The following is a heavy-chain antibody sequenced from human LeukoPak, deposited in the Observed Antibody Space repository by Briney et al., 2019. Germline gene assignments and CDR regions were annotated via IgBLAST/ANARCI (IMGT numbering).Heavy chain of an antibody. Sequence: SETLSLTCTVPGGSISSGSYYWSWIRQPAGKGLEWIGRIYTSGSTNYNPSLKSRVTISVDTSKNQFSLKLSSVTAADTAVYYCARDRSIMITFGGVYFDYWGQGTLVTVSS. J-gene: IGHJ4*02. V-gene: IGHV4-61*02. CDR2: IYTSGST. CDR1: GGSISSGSYY. D-gene: IGHD3-16*01. CDR3: ARDRSIMITFGGVYFDY.